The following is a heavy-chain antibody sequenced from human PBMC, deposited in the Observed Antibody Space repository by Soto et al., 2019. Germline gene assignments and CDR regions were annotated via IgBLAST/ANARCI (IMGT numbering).Heavy chain of an antibody. CDR1: GFTFSNAW. V-gene: IGHV3-15*01. CDR3: TTERVYYDFWSGYYRFDY. D-gene: IGHD3-3*01. CDR2: IKSKTDGGTT. Sequence: GGSLRLSCAASGFTFSNAWMSWVRQAPGKGLEWVGRIKSKTDGGTTDYAAPVKGRFTISRDDSKNTLYLQMNSLKTEDTAVYYCTTERVYYDFWSGYYRFDYWGQGTLVTVSS. J-gene: IGHJ4*02.